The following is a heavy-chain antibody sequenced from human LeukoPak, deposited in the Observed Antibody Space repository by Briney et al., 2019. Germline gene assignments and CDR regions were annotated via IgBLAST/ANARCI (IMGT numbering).Heavy chain of an antibody. D-gene: IGHD3-3*01. CDR1: GGTFSSYA. CDR2: IIPILGIA. J-gene: IGHJ3*02. Sequence: GASVKVSCKASGGTFSSYAISWVRQAPGQGLEWMGRIIPILGIANYAQKLQGRVTMNTGTTTSTAYMELRSLRHDDTAVYYCARVRFLEWLSPGGKDAFDIWGQGTMVTVSS. CDR3: ARVRFLEWLSPGGKDAFDI. V-gene: IGHV1-69*04.